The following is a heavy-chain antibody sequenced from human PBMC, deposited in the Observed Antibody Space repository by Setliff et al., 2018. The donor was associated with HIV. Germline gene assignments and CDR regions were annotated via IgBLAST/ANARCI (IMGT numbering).Heavy chain of an antibody. V-gene: IGHV3-21*01. Sequence: GGSLRFSCAASGFKFNDAWMNWVRQAPGKGLEWVTSLSGDSNHIYYADSVKGRFTISRDNAKNSLYLQMNSLRAEDTAMYYCTRDLNLPGGEDFDTWGQGTMVTVSS. CDR3: TRDLNLPGGEDFDT. CDR2: LSGDSNHI. D-gene: IGHD2-2*01. CDR1: GFKFNDAW. J-gene: IGHJ3*02.